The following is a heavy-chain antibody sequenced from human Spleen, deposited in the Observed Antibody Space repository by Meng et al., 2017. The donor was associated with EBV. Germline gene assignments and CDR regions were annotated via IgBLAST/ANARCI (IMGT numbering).Heavy chain of an antibody. V-gene: IGHV4-4*02. CDR2: THHGGNT. D-gene: IGHD6-13*01. CDR3: ASHLVTPGTRGFDH. J-gene: IGHJ4*02. CDR1: GGSITSTNW. Sequence: QVPLQESGPGLVKPSETPSLTCVVSGGSITSTNWWSWVRQPPGKGLEWIGETHHGGNTNYNTSLQSRVTISVDKSKSQFSLQLTSVTAADTALYYCASHLVTPGTRGFDHWGPGILVTVSS.